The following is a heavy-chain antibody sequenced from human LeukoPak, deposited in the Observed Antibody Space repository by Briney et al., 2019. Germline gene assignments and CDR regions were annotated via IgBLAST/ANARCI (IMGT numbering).Heavy chain of an antibody. CDR3: VRYYTRHSWYFDL. V-gene: IGHV3-7*01. D-gene: IGHD3-10*01. Sequence: GGSLRLSCAASGFTFSSDWMIWVRQAPGKGLEWVANIKPDEGEKYYVDSVKGRFTVSRDNAKNSLYLQMNSLRAEDTAVYNCVRYYTRHSWYFDLWGRGTLVTVSS. CDR2: IKPDEGEK. J-gene: IGHJ2*01. CDR1: GFTFSSDW.